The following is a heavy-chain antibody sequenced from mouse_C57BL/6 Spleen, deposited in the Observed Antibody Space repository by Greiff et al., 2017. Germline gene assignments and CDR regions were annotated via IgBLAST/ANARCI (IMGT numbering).Heavy chain of an antibody. Sequence: QVQLQQPGAELVKPGASVKMSCKASGYTFTSYWITWVKQRPGQGLEWIGDIYPGSGSTNYNEKFKSKATLTVDTSSSTAYMQLSSLTSEDSAVYYCARDYYGSRNFDYWGQGTTLTVSS. CDR2: IYPGSGST. V-gene: IGHV1-55*01. J-gene: IGHJ2*01. CDR3: ARDYYGSRNFDY. CDR1: GYTFTSYW. D-gene: IGHD1-1*01.